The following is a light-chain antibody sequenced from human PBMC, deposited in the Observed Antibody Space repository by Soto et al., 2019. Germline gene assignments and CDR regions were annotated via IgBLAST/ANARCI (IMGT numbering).Light chain of an antibody. V-gene: IGLV2-8*01. Sequence: SVLAQPSSASGSPGRSVIISCTGTSSDVGGYYYVSWYQQHPGKAPKLMIYEVSKRPSGVPDRFSGSKSGNTASLTVSGLQAEDEADYYCSSYAGTNTPYVFGTGTKVTVL. J-gene: IGLJ1*01. CDR3: SSYAGTNTPYV. CDR1: SSDVGGYYY. CDR2: EVS.